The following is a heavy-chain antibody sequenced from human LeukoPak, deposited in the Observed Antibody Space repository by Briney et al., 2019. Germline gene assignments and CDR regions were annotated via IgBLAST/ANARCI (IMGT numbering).Heavy chain of an antibody. J-gene: IGHJ4*02. CDR2: VYTVGRT. CDR3: ARDLRVDETTRGLDY. V-gene: IGHV3-66*01. D-gene: IGHD1-7*01. CDR1: GFLFTSHS. Sequence: GGSLRLSCAPSGFLFTSHSMNWVRQAPGKGLEWVSTVYTVGRTFYADSVRGRMTVSRDISRNTLYLHMDSLRVEDTAVYYCARDLRVDETTRGLDYWGRGALVTVSS.